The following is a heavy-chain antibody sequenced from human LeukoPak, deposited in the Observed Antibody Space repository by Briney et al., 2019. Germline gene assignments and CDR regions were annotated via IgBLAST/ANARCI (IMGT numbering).Heavy chain of an antibody. CDR3: ARVPVLLWFGEPHSYFYS. CDR2: ISAYNGNR. CDR1: GYTFTING. D-gene: IGHD3-10*01. V-gene: IGHV1-18*04. J-gene: IGHJ4*02. Sequence: AAGKLSCNASGYTFTINGISWVRLAPGPGHEWMGWISAYNGNRSYAQKLQGRVTMTTDTYTSTAYMELRSLRSDDTAVYYCARVPVLLWFGEPHSYFYSWGQGTLVTVSS.